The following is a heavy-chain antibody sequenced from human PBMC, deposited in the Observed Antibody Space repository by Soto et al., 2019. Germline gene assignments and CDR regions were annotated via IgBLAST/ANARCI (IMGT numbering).Heavy chain of an antibody. D-gene: IGHD2-15*01. V-gene: IGHV1-69*01. CDR1: GGTFSSYA. Sequence: QVQLVQSGAEVKKPGSSVKVSCKASGGTFSSYAISWVRQAPGQGLEWMGGIIPIFGTANYAQKFQGRVTITADESTSTAYMELSSLRSEDTAVYYCARGFVVVVAANPVPGWFDPWGQGTLVTVSS. J-gene: IGHJ5*02. CDR3: ARGFVVVVAANPVPGWFDP. CDR2: IIPIFGTA.